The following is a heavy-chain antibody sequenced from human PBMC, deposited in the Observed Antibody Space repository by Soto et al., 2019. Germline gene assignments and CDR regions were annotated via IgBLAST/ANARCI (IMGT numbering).Heavy chain of an antibody. J-gene: IGHJ5*02. V-gene: IGHV3-30*03. D-gene: IGHD2-15*01. Sequence: PGGSLRLSCAASGFTFSSYGMHWVRQAPGKGLEWVAVILYDGSKKYYADSAKGRFTISRDNSKNTLYLQMNSLTADDTALYFCARGRSKDFTSTPPPSFDPWGQGVLVTVSS. CDR1: GFTFSSYG. CDR3: ARGRSKDFTSTPPPSFDP. CDR2: ILYDGSKK.